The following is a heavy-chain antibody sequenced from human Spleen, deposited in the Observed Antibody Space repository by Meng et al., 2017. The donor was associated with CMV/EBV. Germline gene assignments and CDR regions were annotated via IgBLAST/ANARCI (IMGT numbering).Heavy chain of an antibody. CDR2: MNPSTGAT. CDR1: GYTFTGYY. J-gene: IGHJ4*02. V-gene: IGHV1-8*02. CDR3: ARNPPSTGDFDY. Sequence: ASVKVSCKASGYTFTGYYLHWVRQATGQGLEWLGWMNPSTGATGYAQKFQGRVTMTGDTSISTAYMVLSSPRSEDPAVYYCARNPPSTGDFDYWGQGTVVTVSS.